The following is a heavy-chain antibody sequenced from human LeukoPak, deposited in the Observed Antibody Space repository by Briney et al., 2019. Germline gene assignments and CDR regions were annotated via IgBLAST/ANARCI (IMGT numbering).Heavy chain of an antibody. CDR1: GGSISSYY. V-gene: IGHV4-59*08. D-gene: IGHD2-15*01. CDR3: ASLKKGCSGGSCLEFDY. Sequence: SETLSLTCTVSGGSISSYYWSWIRQPPGKGLEWIGYIYYSGSTNYNPSLKSRVTISVDTSKNQFSLKLSSVTAADTAVYYCASLKKGCSGGSCLEFDYWGQGTLVTVSS. CDR2: IYYSGST. J-gene: IGHJ4*02.